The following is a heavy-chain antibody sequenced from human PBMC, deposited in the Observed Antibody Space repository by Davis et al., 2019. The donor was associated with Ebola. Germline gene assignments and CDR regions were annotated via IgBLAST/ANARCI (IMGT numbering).Heavy chain of an antibody. CDR3: LYQELDY. V-gene: IGHV1-2*02. Sequence: ASVKVSCKASGGTFSSYTITWVRQAPGQGLEWMGWIDPKSGGTNYAPKFQGRVAMTRDTSISTAYMELSRLRSDDTAVFYCLYQELDYWGQGTLVTVSS. CDR1: GGTFSSYT. CDR2: IDPKSGGT. D-gene: IGHD3-16*02. J-gene: IGHJ4*02.